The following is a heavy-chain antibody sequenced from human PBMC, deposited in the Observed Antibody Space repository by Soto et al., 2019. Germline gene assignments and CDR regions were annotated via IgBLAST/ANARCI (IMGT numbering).Heavy chain of an antibody. CDR1: GLSLTNGRLG. CDR2: IFSNDDK. CDR3: ALIKDCSRTDCYLASFDP. V-gene: IGHV2-26*01. Sequence: GSGPYAGEPTETLTLTCTVSGLSLTNGRLGVSWIRQPPGKALEWLAHIFSNDDKSYSTSLKSRLTISKDISRSQVVLTMTNMDPVDSATYYCALIKDCSRTDCYLASFDPWGQGTLVTVSS. D-gene: IGHD2-2*01. J-gene: IGHJ5*02.